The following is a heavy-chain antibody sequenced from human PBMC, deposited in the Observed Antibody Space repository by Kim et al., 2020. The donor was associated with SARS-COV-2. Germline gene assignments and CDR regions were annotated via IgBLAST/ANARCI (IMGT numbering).Heavy chain of an antibody. D-gene: IGHD3-10*01. V-gene: IGHV3-33*05. CDR1: GFTFSSYG. CDR2: ISYDGSNK. J-gene: IGHJ4*02. CDR3: ARDGDYYGSGSYYNVHQHLTRKAYYFDY. Sequence: GGSLRLSCAASGFTFSSYGMHWVRQAPGKGLEWVAVISYDGSNKYYADSVKGRFTISRDNSKNTLYLQMNSLRAEDTAVYYCARDGDYYGSGSYYNVHQHLTRKAYYFDYWGQGTLVTVSS.